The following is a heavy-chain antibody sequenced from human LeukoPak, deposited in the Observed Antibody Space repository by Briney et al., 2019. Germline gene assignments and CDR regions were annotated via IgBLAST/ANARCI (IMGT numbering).Heavy chain of an antibody. J-gene: IGHJ4*02. Sequence: ASVKVSCKASGYSFVGYGITWVRQAPGQGLEWMGIINPSGGSTSYAQKFQGRVTMTRDTSTSTVYMELSSLRSEDTAVYYCASEGVVVVAALDYWGQGTLVTVSS. CDR2: INPSGGST. V-gene: IGHV1-46*01. D-gene: IGHD2-15*01. CDR1: GYSFVGYG. CDR3: ASEGVVVVAALDY.